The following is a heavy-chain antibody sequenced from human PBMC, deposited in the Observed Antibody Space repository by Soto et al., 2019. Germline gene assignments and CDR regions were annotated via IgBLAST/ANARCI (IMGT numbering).Heavy chain of an antibody. D-gene: IGHD6-6*01. V-gene: IGHV3-30-3*01. CDR1: GFTFSSYA. CDR3: ARDPTVGAPRPLYGMDV. CDR2: ISYDGSNK. Sequence: QVQLVESGGGVVQPGRSLRLSCAASGFTFSSYAMHWVRQAPGKGLEWVAVISYDGSNKYYADSVKGRFTISRDNSKNTLYLQMNSLRADDTAVYYCARDPTVGAPRPLYGMDVWGQGTTVTVSS. J-gene: IGHJ6*02.